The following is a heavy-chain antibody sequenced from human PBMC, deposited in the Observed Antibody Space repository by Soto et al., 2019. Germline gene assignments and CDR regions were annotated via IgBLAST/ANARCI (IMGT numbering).Heavy chain of an antibody. CDR1: GFTFSSYA. Sequence: EVQLLESGGGLVQPGGSLRLSCAASGFTFSSYAMSWVRQAPGKGLEWVSAISGSGGSTYYADSVKGRFTISRDNSKNKLYLQMNSLRAEDTAVYYCAKSGDDFWSGALPDNAFDIWGQGTMVTVSS. D-gene: IGHD3-3*01. J-gene: IGHJ3*02. CDR2: ISGSGGST. CDR3: AKSGDDFWSGALPDNAFDI. V-gene: IGHV3-23*01.